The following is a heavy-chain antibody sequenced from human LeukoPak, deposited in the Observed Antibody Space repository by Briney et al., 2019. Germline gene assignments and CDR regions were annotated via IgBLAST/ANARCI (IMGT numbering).Heavy chain of an antibody. D-gene: IGHD5-24*01. CDR3: ARHFSGDGYNAAPFQH. CDR1: GDSISSITYY. J-gene: IGHJ1*01. Sequence: PSETLSLTCTVSGDSISSITYYWAWIRQPPGKGLEWIGSICNGRTTYYNPSLKGRVTMSIDTSKNQFSLKLTSVTAADTAVYYCARHFSGDGYNAAPFQHWGQGTLVTVSS. CDR2: ICNGRTT. V-gene: IGHV4-39*01.